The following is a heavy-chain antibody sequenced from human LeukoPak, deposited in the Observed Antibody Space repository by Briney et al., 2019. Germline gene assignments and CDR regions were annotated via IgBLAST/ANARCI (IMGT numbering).Heavy chain of an antibody. V-gene: IGHV3-30*18. Sequence: GGSLRLSCAASGFTFSSYGMPWVRQAPGKGLEWVAVISYDGGNKYYADSVKGRFTISRDNSKNTLYLQMNSLRAEDTAVYYCAKRSYYEYWGQGTLVTVSS. CDR3: AKRSYYEY. J-gene: IGHJ4*02. CDR2: ISYDGGNK. CDR1: GFTFSSYG.